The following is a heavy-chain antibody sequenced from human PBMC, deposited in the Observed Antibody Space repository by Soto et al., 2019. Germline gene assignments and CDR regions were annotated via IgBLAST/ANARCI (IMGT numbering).Heavy chain of an antibody. D-gene: IGHD2-2*01. CDR3: ARSSTSANYFDY. Sequence: PSETLSLTCTVSGGSISSGGYYWSWIRQHPGKGLERIGYIYYSGSTYYNPSLKSRVTISVDTSKNQFSLKLSSVTAADTAVYYCARSSTSANYFDYWGQGTLVTVS. J-gene: IGHJ4*02. V-gene: IGHV4-31*03. CDR2: IYYSGST. CDR1: GGSISSGGYY.